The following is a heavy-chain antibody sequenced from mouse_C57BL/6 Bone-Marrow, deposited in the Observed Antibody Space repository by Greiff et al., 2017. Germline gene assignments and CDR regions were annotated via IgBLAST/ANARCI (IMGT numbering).Heavy chain of an antibody. CDR1: GFSLTSYG. D-gene: IGHD1-1*01. Sequence: QVQLQQSGPGLVQPSQSLSITCTVSGFSLTSYGVHWVRQSPGKGLEWLGVIWRGGSTDYNAAFISRLSISKDNSKSQVFFKMNSLQADDTAIYYCARDYGSSYEYFDVWGTGTTVTVAS. CDR2: IWRGGST. V-gene: IGHV2-2*01. CDR3: ARDYGSSYEYFDV. J-gene: IGHJ1*03.